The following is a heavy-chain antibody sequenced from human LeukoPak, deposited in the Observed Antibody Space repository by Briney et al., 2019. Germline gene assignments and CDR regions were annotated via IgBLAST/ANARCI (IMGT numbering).Heavy chain of an antibody. D-gene: IGHD5-18*01. CDR1: GFTFSSYS. J-gene: IGHJ6*03. Sequence: PGGSLRLSCAASGFTFSSYSRNWVRQAPGKGLEWVSYISSSSSTIYYADSVKGRFTISRDNEKKSQYLEMNSMREEDTAVYYCARRGYSYGPGYYYYYTDFWGKGTTVTVSS. V-gene: IGHV3-48*02. CDR2: ISSSSSTI. CDR3: ARRGYSYGPGYYYYYTDF.